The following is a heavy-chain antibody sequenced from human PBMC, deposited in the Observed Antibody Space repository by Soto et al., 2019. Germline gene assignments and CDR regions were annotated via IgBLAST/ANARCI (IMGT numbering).Heavy chain of an antibody. CDR2: MNPNSGNT. CDR3: ACGIAARRYPGDWCDP. Sequence: QVQLVQSGAEVKKHGASEKVSCKASGYTFTSYDINWVRQATGQGLEWMGWMNPNSGNTGYAQKFQGRVTMTRNTSISKAYMELSSLRSEDPAVYYCACGIAARRYPGDWCDPWGQGPLVTVSS. CDR1: GYTFTSYD. D-gene: IGHD6-6*01. V-gene: IGHV1-8*01. J-gene: IGHJ5*02.